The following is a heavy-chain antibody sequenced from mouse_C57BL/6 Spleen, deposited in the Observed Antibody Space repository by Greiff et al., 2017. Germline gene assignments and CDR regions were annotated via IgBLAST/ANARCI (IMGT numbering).Heavy chain of an antibody. CDR2: ISSGSSTI. CDR3: ARGGNYWYFDV. V-gene: IGHV5-17*01. J-gene: IGHJ1*03. CDR1: GFTFSDYG. D-gene: IGHD1-1*01. Sequence: EVMLVESGGGLVKPGGSLKLSCAASGFTFSDYGMHWVRQAPEKGLEWVAYISSGSSTIYYADTVKGRFTISRANAKNTLFLQMTSLRSEDTAMYYCARGGNYWYFDVWGTGTTVTVSS.